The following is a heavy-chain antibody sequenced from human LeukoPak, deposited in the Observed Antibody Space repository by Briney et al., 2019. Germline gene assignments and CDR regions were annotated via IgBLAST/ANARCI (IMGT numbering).Heavy chain of an antibody. CDR1: GYTFTSYG. Sequence: ASVTVSCKASGYTFTSYGLSWVRQAPGQGLEWMGWINPNGDGTNYAQNFQGRVTMTRDTPISTAYMELSSLRSDDAAVYYCTRGPRQWGYEYWGQGTLVTVSS. J-gene: IGHJ4*02. V-gene: IGHV1-2*02. D-gene: IGHD6-19*01. CDR2: INPNGDGT. CDR3: TRGPRQWGYEY.